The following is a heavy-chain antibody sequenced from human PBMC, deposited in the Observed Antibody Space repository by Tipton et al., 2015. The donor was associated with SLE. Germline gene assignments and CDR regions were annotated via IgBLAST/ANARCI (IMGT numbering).Heavy chain of an antibody. CDR1: GDSITRTSNY. Sequence: TLSLTCTVSGDSITRTSNYWGWIRQPPGKGLEWIGNIYYSGTTHYNPSLKSRLAISLDTSKNQFSLNLSSVTAADTAVFYCARHRGKFTVSDYIDYWGRGTLVTVSS. J-gene: IGHJ4*02. CDR2: IYYSGTT. V-gene: IGHV4-39*07. CDR3: ARHRGKFTVSDYIDY. D-gene: IGHD3-10*01.